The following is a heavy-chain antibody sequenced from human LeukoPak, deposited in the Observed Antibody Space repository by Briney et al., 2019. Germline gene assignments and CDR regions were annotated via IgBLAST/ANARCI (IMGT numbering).Heavy chain of an antibody. J-gene: IGHJ5*02. CDR2: IYYSGST. D-gene: IGHD6-13*01. CDR1: GGSISSSSYY. V-gene: IGHV4-39*01. CDR3: ARSSGYSSSGGLNWFDT. Sequence: SETQSLTCTVSGGSISSSSYYWGWIRQPPGKGLEWIGSIYYSGSTYYNPSLKSRVTISVDTSKNQFSLKLSSVTAADTAVYYCARSSGYSSSGGLNWFDTWGQGTLVTVSS.